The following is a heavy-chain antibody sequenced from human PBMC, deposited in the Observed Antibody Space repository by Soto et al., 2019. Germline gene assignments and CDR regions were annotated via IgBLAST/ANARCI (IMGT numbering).Heavy chain of an antibody. V-gene: IGHV1-46*03. D-gene: IGHD6-19*01. CDR1: GYTFTSHY. J-gene: IGHJ4*02. Sequence: QVQLVQSGAEVKKPGASVMVSCRASGYTFTSHYMHWVRQAPGQGLEWMGMIDPSGGATTYAQKFQCRVTITRDTSTTTVYMELSSLSPEDTAVYSCSRGLWQWLFDYWGQGTLVTVSS. CDR3: SRGLWQWLFDY. CDR2: IDPSGGAT.